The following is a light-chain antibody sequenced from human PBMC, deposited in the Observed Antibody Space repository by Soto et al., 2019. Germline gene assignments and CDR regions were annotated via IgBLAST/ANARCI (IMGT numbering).Light chain of an antibody. CDR3: QQMKTFPLT. CDR1: QDISTY. Sequence: IELTQSPPSLSASVGDRVTISCRASQDISTYLAWYQQKSGKAPRLLIFDASTLQSGVPSRFSGSGSGTDFALTISSLQTEDFASYYCQQMKTFPLTXGGGTRVEV. J-gene: IGKJ4*01. CDR2: DAS. V-gene: IGKV1-9*01.